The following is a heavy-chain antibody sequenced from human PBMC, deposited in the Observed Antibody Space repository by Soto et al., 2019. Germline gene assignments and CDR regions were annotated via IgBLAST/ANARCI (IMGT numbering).Heavy chain of an antibody. J-gene: IGHJ6*02. CDR3: AKAKYCSSTSCYEAPYYYYYGMDV. D-gene: IGHD2-2*01. V-gene: IGHV3-30*18. CDR2: ISYDGSNK. Sequence: PGGSLRLSCAASGFTFSSYGMHWVRQAPGKGLEWVAVISYDGSNKYYADSVKGRFTISRDNSKNTLYLQMNSLRAEDTAVYYCAKAKYCSSTSCYEAPYYYYYGMDVWGQGTRSPSP. CDR1: GFTFSSYG.